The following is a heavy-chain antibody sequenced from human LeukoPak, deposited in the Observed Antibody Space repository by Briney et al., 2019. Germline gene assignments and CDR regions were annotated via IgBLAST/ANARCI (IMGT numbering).Heavy chain of an antibody. CDR3: ARFAWPEYYSSGWSYNWFDP. CDR1: GFTVSSNY. Sequence: SGGSLRLSCAASGFTVSSNYMSWVRQAPGKGLEWVSYISSSGSTIYYADSVKGRFTISRDNAKNSLYLQMNSLRAEDTAVYYCARFAWPEYYSSGWSYNWFDPWGQGTLVTVSS. V-gene: IGHV3-11*01. CDR2: ISSSGSTI. J-gene: IGHJ5*02. D-gene: IGHD6-19*01.